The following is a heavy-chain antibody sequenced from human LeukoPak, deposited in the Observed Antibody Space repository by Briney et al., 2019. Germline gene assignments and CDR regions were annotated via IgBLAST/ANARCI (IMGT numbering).Heavy chain of an antibody. CDR2: AYYRSKWYN. CDR3: ARDYFLDYYDSSGYFDY. J-gene: IGHJ4*02. Sequence: SQTLSLTCAISGDSVSSNSAAWNWIRQSPSRGLEWLGRAYYRSKWYNDYAVSVKSRITINPDTSKNQFSLQLNSVTPEDTAVYYCARDYFLDYYDSSGYFDYWGQGTLVTVSS. CDR1: GDSVSSNSAA. D-gene: IGHD3-22*01. V-gene: IGHV6-1*01.